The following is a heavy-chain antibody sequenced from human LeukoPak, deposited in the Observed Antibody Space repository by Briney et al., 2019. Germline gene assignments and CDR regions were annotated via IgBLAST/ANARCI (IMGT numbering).Heavy chain of an antibody. CDR3: ARVTLKGSSGDY. J-gene: IGHJ4*02. D-gene: IGHD3-22*01. V-gene: IGHV3-33*01. Sequence: PGGSLRLTCAASGFTFSSYGMHWVRQAPGKGLEWVAVIWYDGSNKYYADSVKGRFTISRDNSKNTLYLQMNSLRAEDTAVYYCARVTLKGSSGDYWGQGTLVTVSS. CDR2: IWYDGSNK. CDR1: GFTFSSYG.